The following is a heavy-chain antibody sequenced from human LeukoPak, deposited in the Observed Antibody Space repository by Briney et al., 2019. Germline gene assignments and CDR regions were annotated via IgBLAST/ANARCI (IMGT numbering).Heavy chain of an antibody. CDR1: GFTFSTYW. V-gene: IGHV3-7*01. CDR2: INQDGSGK. J-gene: IGHJ6*03. D-gene: IGHD3-16*01. Sequence: GGSLRLSCAASGFTFSTYWMTWVRQAPGKGLEWVANINQDGSGKYYVDSVKGRFTISRDNAKNSLYLQMNSLRAEDTAVYYCARPQCFYYMDVWGKGTTVTVSS. CDR3: ARPQCFYYMDV.